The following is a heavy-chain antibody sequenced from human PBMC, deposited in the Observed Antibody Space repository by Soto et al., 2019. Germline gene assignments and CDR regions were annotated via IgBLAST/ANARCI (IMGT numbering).Heavy chain of an antibody. Sequence: QVQLVESGGGVVQPGRSLRLSCAATGFTFISYAMHWVRHAPGKELEWVAVISFDGSTEYYADSVKGRFTISRDNSKNSVYLQMNSLRSEDTAVYYCARSRHGSGSYTHFYYGLDVWGQGTTVTVSS. D-gene: IGHD3-10*01. V-gene: IGHV3-30-3*01. CDR3: ARSRHGSGSYTHFYYGLDV. CDR2: ISFDGSTE. J-gene: IGHJ6*02. CDR1: GFTFISYA.